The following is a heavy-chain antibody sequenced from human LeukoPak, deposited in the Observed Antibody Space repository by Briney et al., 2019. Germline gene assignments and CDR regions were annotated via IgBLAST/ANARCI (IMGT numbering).Heavy chain of an antibody. CDR3: ARPPSITNPYYGMDV. Sequence: PGGSLRLSCAASGFTFSSYEMNWVRQAPGKGLEWVSYISNSGSTVYYAYADSVKGRFTISRDNARNSLYLQMNSLRAEDTAVYYCARPPSITNPYYGMDVWGQGTTVTVSS. CDR2: ISNSGSTV. J-gene: IGHJ6*02. V-gene: IGHV3-48*03. D-gene: IGHD3-3*01. CDR1: GFTFSSYE.